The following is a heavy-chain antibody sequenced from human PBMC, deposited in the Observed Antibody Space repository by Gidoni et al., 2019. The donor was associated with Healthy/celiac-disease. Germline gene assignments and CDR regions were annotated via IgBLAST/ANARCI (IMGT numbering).Heavy chain of an antibody. D-gene: IGHD3-22*01. J-gene: IGHJ4*02. CDR1: GFTFRSYG. V-gene: IGHV3-33*01. CDR2: IWYDGSNK. CDR3: ARGRGSSYYYDSSGYSGY. Sequence: QVQLVESGGGVVQPGRSLRLSCAASGFTFRSYGMHWVRQAPGKGLEWVAVIWYDGSNKYYADSVKGRFTISRDNSKNTLYLQMNSLRAEDTAVYYCARGRGSSYYYDSSGYSGYWGQGTLVTVSS.